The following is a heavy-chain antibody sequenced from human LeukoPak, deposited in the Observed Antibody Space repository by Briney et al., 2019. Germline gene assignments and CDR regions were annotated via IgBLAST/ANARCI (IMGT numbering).Heavy chain of an antibody. CDR3: AREGIAVGHDY. J-gene: IGHJ4*02. CDR1: GYTSTGYY. Sequence: ASVKVSCKASGYTSTGYYMHWVRQAPGQGLEWMGWISPNSGGTNYAQKFQGRVTMTRDTSISTAYMELSSLRSDDTAVYYCAREGIAVGHDYWGQGTLVTVSS. CDR2: ISPNSGGT. D-gene: IGHD6-19*01. V-gene: IGHV1-2*02.